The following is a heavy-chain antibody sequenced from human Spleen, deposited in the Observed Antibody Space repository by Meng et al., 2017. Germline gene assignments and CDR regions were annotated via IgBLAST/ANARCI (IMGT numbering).Heavy chain of an antibody. CDR2: ISAGGSST. Sequence: GESLKISCAASGFIFNNYDMSWVRQAPGKGLEWVSSISAGGSSTYYADSVKGRFTISRDNSKNTLFLQMNSLGAEDTAVYYCARDLPLGYGGWGQGTLVTVSS. V-gene: IGHV3-23*01. CDR3: ARDLPLGYGG. CDR1: GFIFNNYD. J-gene: IGHJ4*02. D-gene: IGHD5-18*01.